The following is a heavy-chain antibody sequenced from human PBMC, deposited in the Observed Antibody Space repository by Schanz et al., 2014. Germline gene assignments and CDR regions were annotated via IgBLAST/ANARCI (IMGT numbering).Heavy chain of an antibody. CDR2: IYETGGT. CDR1: RGSIGSTNW. J-gene: IGHJ4*02. D-gene: IGHD1-1*01. Sequence: QVQLQESGPGLVKPSGTLSLTCTISRGSIGSTNWWSWLRQSPRKGLEWISDIYETGGTNYNPSLGGRATVQGEKPTNQFPLRLTAVTAADTAVYYCARLEYTSGWQGFDYWGQGILVTVSP. CDR3: ARLEYTSGWQGFDY. V-gene: IGHV4-4*02.